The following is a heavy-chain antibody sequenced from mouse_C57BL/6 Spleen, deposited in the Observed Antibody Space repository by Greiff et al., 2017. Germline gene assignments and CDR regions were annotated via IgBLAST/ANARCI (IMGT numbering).Heavy chain of an antibody. CDR1: GYTFTSYW. D-gene: IGHD4-1*01. V-gene: IGHV1-55*01. J-gene: IGHJ2*01. CDR2: IYPGSGST. CDR3: ARRAGTGEYFDY. Sequence: VQLQQPGAELVKPGASVKLSCKASGYTFTSYWITWVKQRPGQGLEWIGDIYPGSGSTNYNEKFKSKATLTVDPSSSTAYMQRSSLTSEDSAVYYCARRAGTGEYFDYWGQGTTLTVAS.